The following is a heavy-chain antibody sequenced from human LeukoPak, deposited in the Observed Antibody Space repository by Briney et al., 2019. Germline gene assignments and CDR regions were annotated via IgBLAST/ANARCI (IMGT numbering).Heavy chain of an antibody. V-gene: IGHV4-39*01. CDR3: ARHDGRSGGTMGALDS. Sequence: PGGSLRLSCAASGFTFSSYWMNWARQSPGKGLEWIGSIYDGRTIYYNPSLNSRVTISAVTSKNQFSLQLNSVTAADTAVYYCARHDGRSGGTMGALDSWGQGSLVTVSS. J-gene: IGHJ4*02. CDR1: GFTFSSYW. CDR2: IYDGRTI. D-gene: IGHD4-23*01.